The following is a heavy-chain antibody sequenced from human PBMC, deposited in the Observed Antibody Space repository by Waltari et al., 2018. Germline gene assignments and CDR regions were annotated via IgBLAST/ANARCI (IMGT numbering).Heavy chain of an antibody. CDR1: GFDVSSNY. V-gene: IGHV3-53*02. CDR3: VRNYNGKLY. J-gene: IGHJ4*02. CDR2: IYSGGNT. Sequence: EVQLVETGGGLIQPGGSLRLSCAASGFDVSSNYISWVRQAPGKGLEWVSVIYSGGNTYYSDSVKGRFTISRDNSKNTLSLQMNSLRVEDTAVYYCVRNYNGKLYWGQGTLVTVSS. D-gene: IGHD3-10*01.